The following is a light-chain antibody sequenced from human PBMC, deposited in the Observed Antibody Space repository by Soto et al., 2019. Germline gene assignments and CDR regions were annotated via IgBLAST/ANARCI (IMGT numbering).Light chain of an antibody. V-gene: IGKV3-15*01. CDR2: RTS. CDR3: QQYNNWPRAT. J-gene: IGKJ4*01. CDR1: QSVSSN. Sequence: TVLTQSSVTLPFSPVKKATVFCTASQSVSSNLAWYQPKSGQAPRLLMFRTSSRATGFPARFSGSGSGTEFNLTISSLQSEDFGVYYCQQYNNWPRATFGGGTKVDIK.